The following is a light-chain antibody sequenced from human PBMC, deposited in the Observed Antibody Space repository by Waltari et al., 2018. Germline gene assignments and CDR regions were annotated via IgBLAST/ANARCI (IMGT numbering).Light chain of an antibody. CDR1: QSVSHY. J-gene: IGKJ4*01. V-gene: IGKV3-11*01. Sequence: EILLTQSPATLSLSPGERATLSCRACQSVSHYLAWYQQKPGQAPRLLIDDASNRATGIPARFSGSGSGTDFTLTISSLEPEDFAVYYCQQRFNWPLTFGGGTKVEIK. CDR2: DAS. CDR3: QQRFNWPLT.